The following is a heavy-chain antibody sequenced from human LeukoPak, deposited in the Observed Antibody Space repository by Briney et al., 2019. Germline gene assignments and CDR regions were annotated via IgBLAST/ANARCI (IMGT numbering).Heavy chain of an antibody. J-gene: IGHJ3*02. CDR1: GFSFTSYW. CDR2: INQDGSDE. CDR3: ARAVNYAFDI. Sequence: GGSLRLSCVASGFSFTSYWMSWVRQAPGKRPEWVANINQDGSDEYYVDSVKGRFTISRDNAKNSLFLQMNSLRAEDTAVYHCARAVNYAFDIWGQGTLVTVSS. V-gene: IGHV3-7*01. D-gene: IGHD4-17*01.